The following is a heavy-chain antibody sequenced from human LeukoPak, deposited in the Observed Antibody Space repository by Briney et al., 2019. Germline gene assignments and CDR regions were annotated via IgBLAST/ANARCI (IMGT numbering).Heavy chain of an antibody. CDR3: ARDNSVGDIAWWFDP. D-gene: IGHD3-16*02. J-gene: IGHJ5*02. V-gene: IGHV1-46*01. CDR2: INPSGSST. Sequence: ASVRVSCKASGYSFTSHYMHWVRQAPGQGLEWMGLINPSGSSTLYAQKFQGRVTMTRDMSTTTLYMELSSLRSEDTAVYYCARDNSVGDIAWWFDPWGQGTLVTVSS. CDR1: GYSFTSHY.